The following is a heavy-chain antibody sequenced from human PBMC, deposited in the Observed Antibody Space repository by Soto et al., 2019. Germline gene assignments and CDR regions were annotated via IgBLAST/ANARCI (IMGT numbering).Heavy chain of an antibody. CDR1: GFTFSNAW. D-gene: IGHD3-22*01. CDR2: IKGEADGGTT. CDR3: TTGLSNGYYNFDY. Sequence: HLVESGGGLVKPGGSLRLSCAASGFTFSNAWMSWVRQAPGKGLEWVGRIKGEADGGTTDYAAPMKGRITISRDHSKDTLYLQMNSLKTEDTAVYYCTTGLSNGYYNFDYWGQGTPVTVSS. V-gene: IGHV3-15*01. J-gene: IGHJ4*02.